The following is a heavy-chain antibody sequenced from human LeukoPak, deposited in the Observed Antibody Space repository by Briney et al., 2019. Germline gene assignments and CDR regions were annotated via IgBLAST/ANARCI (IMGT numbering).Heavy chain of an antibody. V-gene: IGHV1-2*02. Sequence: ASVKVSCKASGYTFTGYYMHWMRQAPGQGLEWMGWINPNSGGTNYAQKFQGRVTMTRDTSISTAYMELSRLRSDDTAVYYCTHQGRDGYYFDYWGQGTLVTVSS. CDR3: THQGRDGYYFDY. CDR1: GYTFTGYY. D-gene: IGHD5-24*01. CDR2: INPNSGGT. J-gene: IGHJ4*02.